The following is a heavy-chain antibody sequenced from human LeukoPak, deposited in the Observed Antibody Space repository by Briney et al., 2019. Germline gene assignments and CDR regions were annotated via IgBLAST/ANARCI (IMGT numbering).Heavy chain of an antibody. D-gene: IGHD1-20*01. CDR1: GGSISSYY. CDR2: IYYSGST. CDR3: ARRNNWNFDY. V-gene: IGHV4-59*01. Sequence: SETLSPTCTVSGGSISSYYWNWIRQPPGKGLEGVGYIYYSGSTNYSTYLKRRVTISVDKYKNQFSLKVSSVTAADTAVYYCARRNNWNFDYWGQGTLSPSPQ. J-gene: IGHJ4*02.